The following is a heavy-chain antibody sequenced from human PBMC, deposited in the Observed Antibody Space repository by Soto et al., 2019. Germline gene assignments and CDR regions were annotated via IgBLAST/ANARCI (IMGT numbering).Heavy chain of an antibody. CDR3: ARDMGFGLSDY. J-gene: IGHJ4*02. CDR2: INAGNDNS. CDR1: GYTSTTYA. V-gene: IGHV1-3*01. D-gene: IGHD3-10*01. Sequence: QVQLVQSGAEVKKPGASVKVSCKASGYTSTTYAMDRMREAPGQRLEWRGWINAGNDNSKYSQKFQGRVTITRDTSASTAYMELSSLRSEDTAVYYCARDMGFGLSDYWGQGTLVTVSS.